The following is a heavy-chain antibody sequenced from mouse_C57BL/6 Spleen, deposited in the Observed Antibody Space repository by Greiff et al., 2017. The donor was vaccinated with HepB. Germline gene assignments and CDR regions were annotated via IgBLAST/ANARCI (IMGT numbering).Heavy chain of an antibody. CDR2: IWSGGST. CDR3: ASELGQEAWFAY. D-gene: IGHD4-1*01. J-gene: IGHJ3*01. CDR1: GFSLTSYG. Sequence: QVQLKESGPGLVQPSQSLSITCTVSGFSLTSYGVHWVRQSPGKGLEWLGVIWSGGSTDYNAAFISRLSISKDNSKSQVFFKMNSLQADDTAIYYCASELGQEAWFAYWGQGTLVTVSA. V-gene: IGHV2-2*01.